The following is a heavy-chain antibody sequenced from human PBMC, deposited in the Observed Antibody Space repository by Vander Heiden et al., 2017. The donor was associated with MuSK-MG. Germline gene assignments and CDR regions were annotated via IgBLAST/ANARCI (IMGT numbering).Heavy chain of an antibody. D-gene: IGHD1-1*01. V-gene: IGHV3-23*01. CDR1: GFTFSCHA. Sequence: EVQPLGFGGSFGKPGGSLGPPCCASGFTFSCHAIGWVRQAPGKRLKRVHTSGVSGNTYYADSVKGRFTISRDNSKNTLYLQINSLTAEDTAIYYWAKRTTSGTLYFFDYWGQGTLVTVSS. CDR2: SGVSGNT. CDR3: AKRTTSGTLYFFDY. J-gene: IGHJ4*02.